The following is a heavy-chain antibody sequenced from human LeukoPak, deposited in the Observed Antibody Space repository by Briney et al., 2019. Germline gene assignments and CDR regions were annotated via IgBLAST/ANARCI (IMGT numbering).Heavy chain of an antibody. V-gene: IGHV3-7*01. CDR2: IKPDGTEK. CDR3: ASGNSFDY. Sequence: GGSLRLSCAASGFTFSSYWMSWVRQAPGKGLEWVANIKPDGTEKYYVDSVKGRFTISRDNAKNSLYLQMNSLRAEDTAVYYCASGNSFDYWGQGSLVTVSS. D-gene: IGHD1-26*01. J-gene: IGHJ4*02. CDR1: GFTFSSYW.